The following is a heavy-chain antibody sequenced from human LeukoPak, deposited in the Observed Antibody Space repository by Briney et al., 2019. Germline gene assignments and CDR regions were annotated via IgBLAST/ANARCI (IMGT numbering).Heavy chain of an antibody. CDR1: GDSISYYF. Sequence: PSETLSLTCTVSGDSISYYFWSWIRQPPGKGLEWIAFLYYSGSTNYNPSLKSRVTISVDTSKNQFSLKLSSVTAADTAVYYCARAGSGWSFDYWGQGALVTVSS. CDR2: LYYSGST. CDR3: ARAGSGWSFDY. J-gene: IGHJ4*02. D-gene: IGHD6-19*01. V-gene: IGHV4-59*01.